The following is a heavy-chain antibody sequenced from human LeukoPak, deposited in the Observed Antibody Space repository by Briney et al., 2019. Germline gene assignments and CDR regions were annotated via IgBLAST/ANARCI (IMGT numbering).Heavy chain of an antibody. CDR3: ARVDGTPNYYYYYMDV. J-gene: IGHJ6*03. Sequence: ASVKASCKASGYTFTSYDINWVRQATGQGLEWMGWMNPNSGNTGYAQKFQGKVTITRNTSISTAYMELSSLRSEDTAVYYCARVDGTPNYYYYYMDVWGKGTTVTVSS. CDR2: MNPNSGNT. V-gene: IGHV1-8*02. CDR1: GYTFTSYD. D-gene: IGHD2-15*01.